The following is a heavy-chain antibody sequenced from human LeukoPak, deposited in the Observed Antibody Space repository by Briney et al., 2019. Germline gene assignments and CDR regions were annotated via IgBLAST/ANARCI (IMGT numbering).Heavy chain of an antibody. CDR3: ARAIGSYYRLSFDL. J-gene: IGHJ2*01. D-gene: IGHD1-26*01. V-gene: IGHV4-61*01. Sequence: SETLSLTCTLSGGSVSSGSYYWSWIRQPPGKGLDWTGYIYYSGSTNYNPSLKSRVTISVDTSKNQFSLKLSSVTAADKAVYYCARAIGSYYRLSFDLWGRGTLVTVSS. CDR1: GGSVSSGSYY. CDR2: IYYSGST.